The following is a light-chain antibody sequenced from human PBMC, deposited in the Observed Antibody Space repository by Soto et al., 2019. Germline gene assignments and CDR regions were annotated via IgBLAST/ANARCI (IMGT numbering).Light chain of an antibody. CDR1: QGISSY. V-gene: IGKV1-9*01. Sequence: IQLTQSPSSLSASVGDRVTITCRASQGISSYLAWYQQKPGKAPKLLIYAASTLQSGVPSRFSGSGSGTDFTLTISSLQPKDFATYYCQQLNSYPPGFGPGTKVDIK. J-gene: IGKJ3*01. CDR2: AAS. CDR3: QQLNSYPPG.